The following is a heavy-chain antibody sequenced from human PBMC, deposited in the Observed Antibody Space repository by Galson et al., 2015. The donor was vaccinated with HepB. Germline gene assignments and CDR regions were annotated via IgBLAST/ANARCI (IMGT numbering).Heavy chain of an antibody. CDR1: GFTFSSYA. CDR3: AKDRARGVYDYGNFDY. Sequence: SLRLSCAASGFTFSSYAMSWVRQAPGTGLEWVSAISGSGGSTYYADSVKGRFTISRDNSKNTLYLQMNSLRAEDTAVYYCAKDRARGVYDYGNFDYWGQGTLVTVSS. CDR2: ISGSGGST. V-gene: IGHV3-23*01. J-gene: IGHJ4*02. D-gene: IGHD3-16*01.